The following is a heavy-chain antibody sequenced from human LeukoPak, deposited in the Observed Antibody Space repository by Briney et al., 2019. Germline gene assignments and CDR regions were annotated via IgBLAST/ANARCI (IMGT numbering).Heavy chain of an antibody. CDR1: GFTFSSYS. CDR2: ISSSSSYI. D-gene: IGHD3-22*01. V-gene: IGHV3-21*01. CDR3: AKPPYDSSGYYSGGDDAFDI. Sequence: PGRSLRLSCAASGFTFSSYSMNWVRQAPGKGLEWVSSISSSSSYIFYADSVKGRFTISRDNAKNSLYLQMNSLRAEDTAVYYCAKPPYDSSGYYSGGDDAFDIWGQGTMVTVSS. J-gene: IGHJ3*02.